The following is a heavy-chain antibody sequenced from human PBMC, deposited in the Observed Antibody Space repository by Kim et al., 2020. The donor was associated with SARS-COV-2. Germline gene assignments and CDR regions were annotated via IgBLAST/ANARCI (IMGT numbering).Heavy chain of an antibody. CDR1: GYTFSRYY. CDR2: INPSGGST. D-gene: IGHD6-13*01. CDR3: AREAPGSSWYTAPLSGMDV. Sequence: ASVKVSCKASGYTFSRYYMHWVRQAPGQGLEWMGIINPSGGSTGYAQKFQGRVTMTRDTSTSTVYMEVSSLRSEDTAVYYCAREAPGSSWYTAPLSGMDVWGQGTTVTVSS. V-gene: IGHV1-46*01. J-gene: IGHJ6*02.